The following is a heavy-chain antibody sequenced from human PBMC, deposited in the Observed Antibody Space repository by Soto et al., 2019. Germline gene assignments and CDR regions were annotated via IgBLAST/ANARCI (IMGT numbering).Heavy chain of an antibody. D-gene: IGHD3-16*01. J-gene: IGHJ4*02. CDR1: GGSISSYY. V-gene: IGHV4-59*01. CDR2: IYYSGST. Sequence: QVQLQESGPGLVKPSETLSLTCTVSGGSISSYYWSWIRQPPGKGLEWIGYIYYSGSTNYNPPLKSRVTISVDTSKNQFSLKLSSVTAADTAVYYCARDLWQWGQGTLVTVSS. CDR3: ARDLWQ.